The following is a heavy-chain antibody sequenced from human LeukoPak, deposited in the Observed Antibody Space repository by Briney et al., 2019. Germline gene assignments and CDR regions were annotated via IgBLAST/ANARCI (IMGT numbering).Heavy chain of an antibody. CDR3: AREALGYCSSTSCHVYNWFDP. CDR2: IYYSGST. V-gene: IGHV4-59*01. Sequence: SETLSLTCTVSGGSISSYYWSWIRQPPGKGLEWIGYIYYSGSTNYNPSLKSRVTISVDTSKNQFSLKLSSVTAADTAVYYCAREALGYCSSTSCHVYNWFDPWGQGTLVTVSS. CDR1: GGSISSYY. D-gene: IGHD2-2*01. J-gene: IGHJ5*02.